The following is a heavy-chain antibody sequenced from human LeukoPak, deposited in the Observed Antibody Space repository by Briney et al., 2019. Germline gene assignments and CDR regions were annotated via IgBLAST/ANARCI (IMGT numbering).Heavy chain of an antibody. CDR2: ISGSGGST. Sequence: GGSLRLSCAASGFTFSSYAMAWVRQAPGKGLEWVSAISGSGGSTYYADSVKGRFTISRDNSKNTLYLQMDSLRADDTAVYYCAKEPSGTYYYDYWGQGTLVTVSS. CDR3: AKEPSGTYYYDY. V-gene: IGHV3-23*01. D-gene: IGHD1-26*01. CDR1: GFTFSSYA. J-gene: IGHJ4*02.